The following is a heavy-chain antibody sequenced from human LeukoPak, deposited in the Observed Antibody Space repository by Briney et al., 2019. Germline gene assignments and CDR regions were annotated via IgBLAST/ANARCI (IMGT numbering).Heavy chain of an antibody. V-gene: IGHV1-69*05. CDR2: IIPIFGTA. Sequence: SVKISCKASGGTFSSYAISWVRQAPGQGLEWMGRIIPIFGTANYAQKFQGRVTITTDESTSTAYMELSSLRSEDTAVYYCAREEYYYGSGSYLSFYFDHWGQGTLVTVSS. J-gene: IGHJ4*02. D-gene: IGHD3-10*01. CDR3: AREEYYYGSGSYLSFYFDH. CDR1: GGTFSSYA.